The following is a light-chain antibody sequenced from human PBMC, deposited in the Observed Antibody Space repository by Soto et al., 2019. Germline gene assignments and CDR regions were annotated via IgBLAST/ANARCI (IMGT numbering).Light chain of an antibody. Sequence: DIQMTQSPSSLCASFRDRVTLTCRASQNIDTYLNWYQQKPGTAPKLLMYAASSLHSGVPSRFSGSGSGTDFTLTISSLQPEDFATYYCQQSHTTPYTFGQGTKLEI. J-gene: IGKJ2*01. CDR2: AAS. CDR3: QQSHTTPYT. CDR1: QNIDTY. V-gene: IGKV1-39*01.